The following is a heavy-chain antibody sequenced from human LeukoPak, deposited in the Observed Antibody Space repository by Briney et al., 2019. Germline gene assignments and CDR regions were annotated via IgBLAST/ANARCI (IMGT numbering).Heavy chain of an antibody. CDR1: GGTFSNYA. J-gene: IGHJ2*01. CDR2: IMPIFGTA. CDR3: ARAVAPYDYTSSSNPYWYFDL. Sequence: SVKVSCKPSGGTFSNYAISWVRQAPGQGLEWLGVIMPIFGTANYAQKFQGRVTITADESTSTAYMDMSSLRSEDTAVYYCARAVAPYDYTSSSNPYWYFDLWGRGTLVTVSS. D-gene: IGHD6-6*01. V-gene: IGHV1-69*13.